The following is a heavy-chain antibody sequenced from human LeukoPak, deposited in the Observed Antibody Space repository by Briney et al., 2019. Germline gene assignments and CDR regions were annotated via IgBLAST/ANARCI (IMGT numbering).Heavy chain of an antibody. J-gene: IGHJ4*02. V-gene: IGHV4-4*07. CDR1: GGSIRGYY. Sequence: SETLSLTCTVSGGSIRGYYWSWLRQPAGERLEWIGRIYSTGNTIYNPSLNSRVTISIDMSNNQFSLKAISVTAADTAAYFCARASSYSSNYIDYWGQGTLVTVSS. CDR2: IYSTGNT. D-gene: IGHD6-13*01. CDR3: ARASSYSSNYIDY.